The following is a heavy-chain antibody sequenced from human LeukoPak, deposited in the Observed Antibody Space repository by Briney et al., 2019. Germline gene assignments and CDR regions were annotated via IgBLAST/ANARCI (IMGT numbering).Heavy chain of an antibody. D-gene: IGHD3-22*01. CDR1: GGSISSGGYY. CDR2: IYYSGST. Sequence: KTPETLSLTCTVSGGSISSGGYYWSWIRQHPGKGLEWIGYIYYSGSTYYNPSLKSRVTISVDTSKNQFSLKLSSVTAADTAVYYCARAPRSSESWFDPWGQGTLVTVSS. J-gene: IGHJ5*02. CDR3: ARAPRSSESWFDP. V-gene: IGHV4-31*03.